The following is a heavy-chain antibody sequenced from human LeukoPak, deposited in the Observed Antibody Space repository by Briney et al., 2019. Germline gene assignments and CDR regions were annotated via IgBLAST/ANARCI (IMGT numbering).Heavy chain of an antibody. V-gene: IGHV3-9*01. J-gene: IGHJ3*02. CDR3: AKDMGDGYDSSGYYYVAFDI. D-gene: IGHD3-22*01. Sequence: PGGSLRLSCAASGFTFDDYAMHWVRQAPGKGLEWVSGISWNSGSLGYADSVKGRFTISRDNAKNSLYLQMNSLRAEDTALYYCAKDMGDGYDSSGYYYVAFDIWGQGTMVTVSS. CDR1: GFTFDDYA. CDR2: ISWNSGSL.